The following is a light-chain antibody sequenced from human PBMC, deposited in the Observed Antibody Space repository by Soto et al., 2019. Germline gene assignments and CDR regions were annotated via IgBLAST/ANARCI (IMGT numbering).Light chain of an antibody. V-gene: IGKV1-5*03. Sequence: DIPVTQSPSTLSASVGDRVTLTWRASQSIGNWLAWYQQKPGKAPKLLIYKASSLESGVPSRFSGSGSGTDFTLTLSSLQAEDSATYYCQQSFIAPWTFGQGTKVDIK. CDR2: KAS. J-gene: IGKJ1*01. CDR3: QQSFIAPWT. CDR1: QSIGNW.